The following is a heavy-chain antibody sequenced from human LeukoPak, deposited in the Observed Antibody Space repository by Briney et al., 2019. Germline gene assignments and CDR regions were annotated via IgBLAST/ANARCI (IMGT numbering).Heavy chain of an antibody. D-gene: IGHD3-22*01. V-gene: IGHV4-39*07. J-gene: IGHJ3*02. Sequence: SETLSLTCTVSSGSISTSNYYWGWVRQPPGKALEWIGNIFYSGSTYYSPYLKSRVTISLDTSRNQFSLKLNSVTAADTAVYYCAKSNGYGLIDIWGKGTMVTVSS. CDR2: IFYSGST. CDR1: SGSISTSNYY. CDR3: AKSNGYGLIDI.